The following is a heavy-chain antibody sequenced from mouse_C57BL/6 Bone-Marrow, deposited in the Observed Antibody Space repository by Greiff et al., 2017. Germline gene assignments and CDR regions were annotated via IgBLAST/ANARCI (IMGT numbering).Heavy chain of an antibody. CDR1: GYTFTSYW. Sequence: VQLQQPGTELVKPGASVKLSCKASGYTFTSYWMHWVKQRPGQGLEWIGNINPRNGGTNYNEKFKIKATLTVDKSSSTADMQLSSLTSDVSAVYYCARSGYRLWSLWGQGTTLTVSS. CDR3: ARSGYRLWSL. D-gene: IGHD1-1*02. CDR2: INPRNGGT. V-gene: IGHV1-53*01. J-gene: IGHJ2*01.